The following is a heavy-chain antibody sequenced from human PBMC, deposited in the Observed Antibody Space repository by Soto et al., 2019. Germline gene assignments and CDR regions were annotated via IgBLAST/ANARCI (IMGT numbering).Heavy chain of an antibody. J-gene: IGHJ5*01. D-gene: IGHD6-19*01. Sequence: SGHTLAYPTLTVTLTCAFSGFALSTSGVGVGWIRQPPGKALEWLALVCWNDDKRYSPSLKSSITITKATSKNQVVLTMTKMDTVDTATYYCARRQVQWQWLVRSRVYWFDTWG. CDR2: VCWNDDK. CDR1: GFALSTSGVG. CDR3: ARRQVQWQWLVRSRVYWFDT. V-gene: IGHV2-5*01.